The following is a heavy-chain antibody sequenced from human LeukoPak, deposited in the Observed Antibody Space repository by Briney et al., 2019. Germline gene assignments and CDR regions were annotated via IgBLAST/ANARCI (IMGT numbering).Heavy chain of an antibody. D-gene: IGHD1-1*01. CDR2: IKSDGSTK. CDR1: GFTFSSHW. V-gene: IGHV3-7*03. Sequence: GGFLRLSCAASGFTFSSHWMSWVRQAPGKGLEWVANIKSDGSTKYYVDSVKGRFTISRDNAESSLYLQMNSLRAEDTAVYYCARIGSASTNWFDPWGQGTLVTVSS. CDR3: ARIGSASTNWFDP. J-gene: IGHJ5*02.